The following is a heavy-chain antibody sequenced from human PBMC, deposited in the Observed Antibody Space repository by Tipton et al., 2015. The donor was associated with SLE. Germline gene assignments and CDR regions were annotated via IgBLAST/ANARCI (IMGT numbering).Heavy chain of an antibody. CDR1: VASINSSSYY. V-gene: IGHV4-39*07. Sequence: TLSLTCTVSVASINSSSYYWAWIRQPPGKGLEWIGSVFYSGTTYYNPSLKSRVTISVDTSKNQFSLKLSSVTAADTAVYYCARAGGGDSNWFDPWGQGTLVTVSS. J-gene: IGHJ5*02. CDR3: ARAGGGDSNWFDP. D-gene: IGHD2-21*01. CDR2: VFYSGTT.